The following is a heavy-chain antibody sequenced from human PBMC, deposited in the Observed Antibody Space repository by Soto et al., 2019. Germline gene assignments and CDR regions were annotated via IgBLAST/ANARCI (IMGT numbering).Heavy chain of an antibody. Sequence: QVQLVESGGGVVQPGRSLRLSCAASGFTFSSYAMHWVRQAPGKGLEWVAVISYDGSNKYYADSVKGRFTISRDNSKNKLYLQMNSLRAEDTAVYYCATRAQLQWTGYLYWGQGTLVTVSS. D-gene: IGHD3-9*01. V-gene: IGHV3-30-3*01. J-gene: IGHJ4*02. CDR3: ATRAQLQWTGYLY. CDR2: ISYDGSNK. CDR1: GFTFSSYA.